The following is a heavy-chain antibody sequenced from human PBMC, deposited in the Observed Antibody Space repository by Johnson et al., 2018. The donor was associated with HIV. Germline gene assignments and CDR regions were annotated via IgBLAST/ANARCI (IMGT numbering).Heavy chain of an antibody. Sequence: VQLVESGGGLIQPGGSLRLSCKASGFSISSNYMSWVRQPPGKGLEWVSVFYSGSNTYYADSVKGRFTISRDNSNNTLYLQMNSLKTEDTAVYYCWSQWTVLSFGGVNACDIWGQGTMVTVSS. V-gene: IGHV3-53*01. J-gene: IGHJ3*02. CDR2: FYSGSNT. CDR1: GFSISSNY. CDR3: WSQWTVLSFGGVNACDI. D-gene: IGHD3-16*01.